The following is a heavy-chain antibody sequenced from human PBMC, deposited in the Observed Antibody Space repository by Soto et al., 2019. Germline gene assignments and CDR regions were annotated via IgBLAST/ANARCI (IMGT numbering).Heavy chain of an antibody. V-gene: IGHV4-34*01. CDR3: ARPGAAAGYYYYYGMDV. J-gene: IGHJ6*02. CDR1: GGSFSGYY. D-gene: IGHD6-13*01. Sequence: PSETLSLTCAVYGGSFSGYYWSWIRQPPGKGLEWIGEINHSGSTNYNPSLKSRVTISVDTSKNQFSLKLSSVTAADTAVYYCARPGAAAGYYYYYGMDVWGQGTTVTVSS. CDR2: INHSGST.